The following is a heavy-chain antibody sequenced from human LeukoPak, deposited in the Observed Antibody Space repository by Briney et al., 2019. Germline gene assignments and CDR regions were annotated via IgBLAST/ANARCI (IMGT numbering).Heavy chain of an antibody. CDR3: AKAVAGHFDY. CDR1: GFTFSSYA. Sequence: PGGSLRLSCAASGFTFSSYAMIWVRQAPGKGLEWVSTVSGSGDSTYYADSVKGRFTISRDNSEKTLYLQMNSLRAEDTAVYYCAKAVAGHFDYWGQGTLVTVSS. V-gene: IGHV3-23*01. CDR2: VSGSGDST. D-gene: IGHD6-19*01. J-gene: IGHJ4*02.